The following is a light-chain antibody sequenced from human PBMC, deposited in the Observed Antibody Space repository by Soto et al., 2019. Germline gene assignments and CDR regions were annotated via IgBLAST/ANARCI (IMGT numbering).Light chain of an antibody. Sequence: EIVLPQSPATLSLSPGERATLSCRASQNINSYLAWYQQKPGQAPRLLIYATSNRATGIPARFSGSGSGTDFTLTISSLEPEDFAVYYCQQRSNWVAFGGGTKVDIK. CDR1: QNINSY. CDR2: ATS. CDR3: QQRSNWVA. J-gene: IGKJ4*01. V-gene: IGKV3-11*01.